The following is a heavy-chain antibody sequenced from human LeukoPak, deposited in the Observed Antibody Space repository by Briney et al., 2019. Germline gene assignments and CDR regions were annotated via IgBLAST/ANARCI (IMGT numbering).Heavy chain of an antibody. Sequence: ASAKVSCKASGYTFTDYYVHWVRQSPGQGLDWMGLINPIGGYTKSAQKFQGRVSITRDMSTSTVYLELSSLRSEDTAMYYCARGGSRFFESGGYCAYWGQGALVTVSS. CDR3: ARGGSRFFESGGYCAY. CDR2: INPIGGYT. D-gene: IGHD2-15*01. V-gene: IGHV1-46*01. J-gene: IGHJ4*02. CDR1: GYTFTDYY.